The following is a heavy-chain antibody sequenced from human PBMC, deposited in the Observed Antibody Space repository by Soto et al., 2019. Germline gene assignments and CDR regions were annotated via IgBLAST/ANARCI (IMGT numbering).Heavy chain of an antibody. CDR2: IWYDGSNK. Sequence: QVQLVESGGGVVQPGRSLRLSCAASGFTFSSYGMHWVRQAPGKGLEWVAVIWYDGSNKYYADSVKGRFTISRDNSKNTLYLQMNSLRAEDTAVDYCARTYGDYSPDFDYWGQGTLVTVSS. J-gene: IGHJ4*02. CDR3: ARTYGDYSPDFDY. D-gene: IGHD4-17*01. CDR1: GFTFSSYG. V-gene: IGHV3-33*01.